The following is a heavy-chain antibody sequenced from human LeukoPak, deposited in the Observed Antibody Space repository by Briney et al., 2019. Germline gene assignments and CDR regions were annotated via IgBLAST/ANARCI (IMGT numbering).Heavy chain of an antibody. CDR3: ARDELVGATMDY. Sequence: GGPLRLSCAASGFTFSSYAMHWVRQAPGKGLEWVAVISYDGSNKYYADSVKGRFTISRDNSKNTLYLQMNSLRAEDTAVYYCARDELVGATMDYWGQGTLVTVSS. D-gene: IGHD1-26*01. CDR2: ISYDGSNK. J-gene: IGHJ4*02. V-gene: IGHV3-30-3*01. CDR1: GFTFSSYA.